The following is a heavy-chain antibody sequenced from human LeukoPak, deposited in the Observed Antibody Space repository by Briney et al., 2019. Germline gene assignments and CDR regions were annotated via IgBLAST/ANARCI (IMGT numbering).Heavy chain of an antibody. CDR2: IYYSGST. Sequence: PSETLSLTCTVSGGSISSYYWSWTRHPTGKGLEWIGYIYYSGSTNYNPSLKSRVTISVDTSKNQFSLKLSSVTAADTAVYYCARGLGDYWGQGTLVTVSS. CDR1: GGSISSYY. V-gene: IGHV4-59*13. J-gene: IGHJ4*02. D-gene: IGHD3-3*01. CDR3: ARGLGDY.